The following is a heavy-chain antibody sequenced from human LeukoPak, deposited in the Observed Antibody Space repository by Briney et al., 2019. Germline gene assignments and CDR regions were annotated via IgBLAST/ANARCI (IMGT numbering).Heavy chain of an antibody. CDR1: GFTFSSYG. Sequence: PGGSLRLSCAASGFTFSSYGMSWVRQPPGKGLEWIGSIYYSGSTYYNPSLKSRVTISVDTSKNQFSLKLSSVTAADTAVYYCARDRVASIAPHPGGYFDYWGQGTLVTVSS. V-gene: IGHV4-39*07. CDR3: ARDRVASIAPHPGGYFDY. J-gene: IGHJ4*02. D-gene: IGHD6-6*01. CDR2: IYYSGST.